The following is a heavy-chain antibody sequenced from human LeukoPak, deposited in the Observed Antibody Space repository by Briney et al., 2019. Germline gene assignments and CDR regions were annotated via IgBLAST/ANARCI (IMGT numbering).Heavy chain of an antibody. CDR2: ISSSSSYI. CDR1: GFTFSSYT. Sequence: PGGSLRLSCAASGFTFSSYTMNWVRQAPGKGLEWVSSISSSSSYIYYAESVKGRFTMSRDNAKNSLYLQMNSLRAEDTAVYYCARATTYDILTGYSDYWGQGTLVTVSS. CDR3: ARATTYDILTGYSDY. J-gene: IGHJ4*02. D-gene: IGHD3-9*01. V-gene: IGHV3-21*01.